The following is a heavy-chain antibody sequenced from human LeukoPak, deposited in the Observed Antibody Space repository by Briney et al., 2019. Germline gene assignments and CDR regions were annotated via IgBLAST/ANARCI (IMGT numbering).Heavy chain of an antibody. CDR2: ISSSSRTI. J-gene: IGHJ6*03. D-gene: IGHD2-15*01. CDR1: GFTFSSYG. Sequence: GGSLRLSCAASGFTFSSYGMHWVRQAPGKGLEWVSYISSSSRTIYYADSVKGRFTISRDNAENSLYLQMSSLRAEDTAVYYCARSIGSEYYMDVWGTGTTVTVSS. V-gene: IGHV3-48*04. CDR3: ARSIGSEYYMDV.